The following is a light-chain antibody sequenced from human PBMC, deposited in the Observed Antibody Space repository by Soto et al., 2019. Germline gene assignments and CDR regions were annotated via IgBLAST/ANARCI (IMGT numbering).Light chain of an antibody. Sequence: ESVLTQSGATLCFSHRERATLSCRASESVSSYIASYQQKPGQAPRLLIYEASNRATGIPARFSGSGSGTDFTLTISSLVPEDFAVYYCQQRSKWPFTFGGASKVVI. V-gene: IGKV3-11*01. CDR2: EAS. J-gene: IGKJ4*01. CDR1: ESVSSY. CDR3: QQRSKWPFT.